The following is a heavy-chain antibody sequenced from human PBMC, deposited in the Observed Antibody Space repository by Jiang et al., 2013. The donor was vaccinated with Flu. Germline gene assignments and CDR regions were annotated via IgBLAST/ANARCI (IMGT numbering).Heavy chain of an antibody. Sequence: YWIGWVRQMPGKGLEWMGIIYPGDSDTRYSPSFQGQVTISADKSISTAYLQWSSLKASDTAMYYCARADPYCGGDCYPRALDYWGQGTLVTVSS. CDR1: YW. D-gene: IGHD2-21*02. CDR3: ARADPYCGGDCYPRALDY. J-gene: IGHJ4*02. V-gene: IGHV5-51*01. CDR2: IYPGDSDT.